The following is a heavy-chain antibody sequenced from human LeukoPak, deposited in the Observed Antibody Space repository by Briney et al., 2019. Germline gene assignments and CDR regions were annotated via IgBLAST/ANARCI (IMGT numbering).Heavy chain of an antibody. CDR3: ARGRYSGYDDD. Sequence: GGSLRLSCAASGFTFSSYSMNWVRQAPGKGLEWVSYISSSSSTIYYADSVKGRFTISRDNAKNSLYLQMNSLGAEDTAVYYCARGRYSGYDDDWGQGTLVTVSS. V-gene: IGHV3-48*01. D-gene: IGHD5-12*01. CDR2: ISSSSSTI. J-gene: IGHJ4*02. CDR1: GFTFSSYS.